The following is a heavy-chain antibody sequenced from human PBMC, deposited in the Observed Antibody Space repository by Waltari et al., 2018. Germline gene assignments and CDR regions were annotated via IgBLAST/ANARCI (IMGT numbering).Heavy chain of an antibody. D-gene: IGHD3-10*01. J-gene: IGHJ6*02. Sequence: QVQLQQWGAGLLKPSETLSLTCAVYGGSFSGYYWSWIRQPPGKGLEWIGEINHSGSTNANPSLKIRGTIAVDTSKNQFSRKLGSVTAADTAVYYCARASRRYYYGSGSYPYYYGMDVWGQGTTVTVSS. V-gene: IGHV4-34*01. CDR3: ARASRRYYYGSGSYPYYYGMDV. CDR1: GGSFSGYY. CDR2: INHSGST.